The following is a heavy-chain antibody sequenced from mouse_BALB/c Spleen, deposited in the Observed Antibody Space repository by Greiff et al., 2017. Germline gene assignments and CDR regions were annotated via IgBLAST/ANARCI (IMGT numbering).Heavy chain of an antibody. CDR2: IYPGSGNT. D-gene: IGHD4-1*01. CDR3: ARAGTDAMDY. V-gene: IGHV1-84*02. CDR1: GYAFSSYW. J-gene: IGHJ4*01. Sequence: QVQLKESGAELVRPGSSVKISCKASGYAFSSYWMNWVKQKPGQGLEWIGWIYPGSGNTKYNEKFKGKATLTVDTSSSTAYMQLSSLTSEDTAVYFCARAGTDAMDYWGQGTSVTVSS.